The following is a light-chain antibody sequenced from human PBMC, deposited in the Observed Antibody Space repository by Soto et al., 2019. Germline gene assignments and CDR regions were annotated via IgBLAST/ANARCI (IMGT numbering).Light chain of an antibody. V-gene: IGKV1-5*01. CDR3: QQRQSCPWT. CDR2: DAS. CDR1: QSINSG. J-gene: IGKJ4*01. Sequence: DIQMTQSPSTLPASVGDRVTITCRASQSINSGLAWYQQRPGKAPKVLIFDASILASGVPARFSASGSGTDFTLTISGVQPEDFALYYCQQRQSCPWTFGGGTKVDIK.